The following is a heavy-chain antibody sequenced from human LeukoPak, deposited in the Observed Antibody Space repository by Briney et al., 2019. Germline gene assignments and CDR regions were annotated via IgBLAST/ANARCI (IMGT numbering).Heavy chain of an antibody. V-gene: IGHV4-61*02. CDR1: GGSISSGSYY. CDR3: ASYGSGSYAFDI. J-gene: IGHJ3*02. Sequence: PSXTLSLTCTVSGGSISSGSYYWSWIRQPAGKGLEWIERIYTSGSTYYNPSLKRRVTISVDTSKNQFSLKLSSVTAADTAVYYCASYGSGSYAFDIWGQGTMVTVSS. D-gene: IGHD3-10*01. CDR2: IYTSGST.